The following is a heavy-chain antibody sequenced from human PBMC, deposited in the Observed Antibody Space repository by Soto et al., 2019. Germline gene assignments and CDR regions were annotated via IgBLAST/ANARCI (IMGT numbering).Heavy chain of an antibody. J-gene: IGHJ5*02. CDR1: GASMNSYH. Sequence: SETLSLTCTVSGASMNSYHWSWIRQPAGKGLERIGHIHSSGSTNYNPSLKSRVTMSVDTSKNQFSLRLMSLTAADTAVYYCARDQGVAAAGITWFDPWGQGSLVTVSS. D-gene: IGHD6-13*01. CDR3: ARDQGVAAAGITWFDP. V-gene: IGHV4-4*07. CDR2: IHSSGST.